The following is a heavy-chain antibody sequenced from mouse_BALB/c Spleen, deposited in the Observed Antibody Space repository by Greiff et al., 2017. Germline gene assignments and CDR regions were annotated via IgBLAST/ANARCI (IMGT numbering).Heavy chain of an antibody. Sequence: EVKLVESGPGLVKPSQSLSLTCTVTGYSITSDYAWNWIRQFPGNKLEWMGYISYSGSTSYNPSLKSRISITRDTSKNQVFLQLNSVTTEDTATYYCASGEKTSYVYYFDYWGQGTTLTVSS. CDR1: GYSITSDYA. CDR3: ASGEKTSYVYYFDY. D-gene: IGHD1-1*01. CDR2: ISYSGST. V-gene: IGHV3-2*02. J-gene: IGHJ2*01.